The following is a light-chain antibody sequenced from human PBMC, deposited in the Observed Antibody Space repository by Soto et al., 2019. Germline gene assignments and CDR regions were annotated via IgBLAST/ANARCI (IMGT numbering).Light chain of an antibody. CDR3: QQYNSYPLT. CDR2: DAS. J-gene: IGKJ4*02. CDR1: QSISIW. V-gene: IGKV1-5*01. Sequence: GDRVTITCRASQSISIWLAWYQQKPGKAPNLLIYDASSLESGVPSRFSGSGSGTEFTLTISSLQPDDFATYYCQQYNSYPLTFGGGTKVEIK.